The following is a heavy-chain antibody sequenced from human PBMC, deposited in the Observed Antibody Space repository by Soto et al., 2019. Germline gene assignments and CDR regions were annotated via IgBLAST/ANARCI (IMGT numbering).Heavy chain of an antibody. V-gene: IGHV3-48*02. Sequence: PGGSLRLSCAASGFTFSSYSMNWVRLAPGKGLEWISYIGRSDKNIHYADSVKGRFTISRDNAKSSLYLQMDSLRDEDTGVYYCTRQTNAGSWGQGTLVTVSS. CDR1: GFTFSSYS. J-gene: IGHJ5*02. CDR2: IGRSDKNI. CDR3: TRQTNAGS. D-gene: IGHD5-12*01.